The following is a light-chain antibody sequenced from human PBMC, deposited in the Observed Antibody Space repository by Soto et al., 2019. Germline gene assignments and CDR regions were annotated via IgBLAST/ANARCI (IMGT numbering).Light chain of an antibody. V-gene: IGKV3-20*01. CDR1: QSVSSY. J-gene: IGKJ1*01. CDR3: HQYDSIVQT. CDR2: GAS. Sequence: ILFTQATSTLSLSPGERAPLSCRAIQSVSSYLAWYQQKPGQAPRLLISGASSRATGIPDRFSGSGSGTDFTLTISRLEPEDFAVYYCHQYDSIVQTFGQGTKVDIK.